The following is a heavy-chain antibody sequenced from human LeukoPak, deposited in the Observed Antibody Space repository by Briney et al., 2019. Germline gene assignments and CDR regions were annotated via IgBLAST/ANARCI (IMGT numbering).Heavy chain of an antibody. CDR2: IIPIFGTA. J-gene: IGHJ6*03. CDR1: GGTFSSYA. CDR3: ARDRRITMVRGVSDYYYYYMDV. D-gene: IGHD3-10*01. V-gene: IGHV1-69*13. Sequence: GASVKVSCKASGGTFSSYAISWVRQAPGQGLEWMGGIIPIFGTANYAQKFQGRVTITADESTSTAYMELSSLRSEDTAVYYCARDRRITMVRGVSDYYYYYMDVWGKGTTVTISS.